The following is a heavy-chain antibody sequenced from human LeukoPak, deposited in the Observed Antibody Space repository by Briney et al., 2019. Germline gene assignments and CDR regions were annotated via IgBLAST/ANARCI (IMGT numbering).Heavy chain of an antibody. CDR2: INPNSGGT. Sequence: ASVKVSCKASGYTFTGYYMHWVRQSPGQGLEWMGWINPNSGGTNYAQKFQGRVAMTRDTSISTAYMELSRLRSDDMAVYYCARGSNDILTGSITQRGAFDIWGQGTMVTVSS. J-gene: IGHJ3*02. D-gene: IGHD3-9*01. V-gene: IGHV1-2*02. CDR3: ARGSNDILTGSITQRGAFDI. CDR1: GYTFTGYY.